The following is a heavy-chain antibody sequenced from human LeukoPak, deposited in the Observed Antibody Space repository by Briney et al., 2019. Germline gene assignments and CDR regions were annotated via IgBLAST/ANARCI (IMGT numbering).Heavy chain of an antibody. CDR1: GFAFYNYV. J-gene: IGHJ4*02. Sequence: GGSLRLSCAASGFAFYNYVMSWVRQAPGKGLEWVSGISGSGDSAYYTDSVKGRFTISRDNSKNTLYLQMSNLTAEDTAVYHCASQTRMQLWGYFDLWGQGALVIVSS. V-gene: IGHV3-23*01. CDR3: ASQTRMQLWGYFDL. CDR2: ISGSGDSA. D-gene: IGHD5-18*01.